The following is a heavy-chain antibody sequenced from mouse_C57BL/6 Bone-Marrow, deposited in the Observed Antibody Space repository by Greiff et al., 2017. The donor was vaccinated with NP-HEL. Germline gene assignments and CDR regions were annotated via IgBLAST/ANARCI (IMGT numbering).Heavy chain of an antibody. CDR2: ISSGGSYP. D-gene: IGHD4-1*01. Sequence: EVQLVESGGDLVKPGGSLKLSCAASGFTFSSYGMSWVRQTPDKRLEWVATISSGGSYPYYPDSVKGRFTISRDNAKNTLYLQMSSLKSEDTAMYYCARPGTGTRAYYVDYWGQGTTLTVSS. J-gene: IGHJ2*01. V-gene: IGHV5-6*01. CDR3: ARPGTGTRAYYVDY. CDR1: GFTFSSYG.